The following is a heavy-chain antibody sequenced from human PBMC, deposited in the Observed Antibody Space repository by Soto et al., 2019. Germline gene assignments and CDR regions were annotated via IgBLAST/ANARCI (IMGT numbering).Heavy chain of an antibody. CDR3: ARGGRWVNIAAAPEGWFDP. V-gene: IGHV1-2*04. Sequence: QVQLVQSGAEVKKPGASAKVSCKASGYTFTGYYMHWVRQAPGQGLEWMGWINPNSGGTNYAQKFQGWVTMTRDTSISTAYMELSRLRSDDTAVYYCARGGRWVNIAAAPEGWFDPWGQGTLVTVSS. CDR1: GYTFTGYY. D-gene: IGHD6-13*01. CDR2: INPNSGGT. J-gene: IGHJ5*02.